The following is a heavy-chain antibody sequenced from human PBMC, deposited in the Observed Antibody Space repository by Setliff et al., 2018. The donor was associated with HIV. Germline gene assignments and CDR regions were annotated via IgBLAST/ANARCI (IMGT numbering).Heavy chain of an antibody. D-gene: IGHD7-27*01. V-gene: IGHV3-23*01. Sequence: SGGSLRLSCAVSGFTFSSYAMSWVRQAPGKGLEWVSAISGGGVSTYCADSVKGRFTISRDNSKDSLYLQMNSLRVEDTAVYYCARAFPAPLGQRAPFDYWGQGTLVTVSS. CDR2: ISGGGVST. CDR3: ARAFPAPLGQRAPFDY. J-gene: IGHJ4*02. CDR1: GFTFSSYA.